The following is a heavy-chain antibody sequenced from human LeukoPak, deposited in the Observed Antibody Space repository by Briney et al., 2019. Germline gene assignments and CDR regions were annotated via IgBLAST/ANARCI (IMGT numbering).Heavy chain of an antibody. V-gene: IGHV3-30*09. D-gene: IGHD6-13*01. CDR3: ARDKSSSWYINWFDP. J-gene: IGHJ5*02. CDR2: ISHDGSNK. Sequence: PGGSLRLSCAASGFTFSSYAMHWVRQAPGKGLEWVAVISHDGSNKYYADSVKGRFAISRDNSKNTLYLQMNSLRAEDTAVYYCARDKSSSWYINWFDPWGQGTLVTVSS. CDR1: GFTFSSYA.